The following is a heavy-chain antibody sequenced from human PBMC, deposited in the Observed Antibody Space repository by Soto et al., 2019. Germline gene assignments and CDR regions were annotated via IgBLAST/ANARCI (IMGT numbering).Heavy chain of an antibody. CDR2: VSYDGSNE. D-gene: IGHD3-10*01. V-gene: IGHV3-30*14. CDR1: GFTFSAYT. Sequence: QVQLVESGGGVVQAGRSLRLSCAASGFTFSAYTIHWVRQAPGKGLEWVAVVSYDGSNEYYADSVKGRFTISRDNSRDALFLQMDNLTPEDTALYYSARGARFGVVCLGDLLSEYFDYWGQGTLVTVSS. CDR3: ARGARFGVVCLGDLLSEYFDY. J-gene: IGHJ4*02.